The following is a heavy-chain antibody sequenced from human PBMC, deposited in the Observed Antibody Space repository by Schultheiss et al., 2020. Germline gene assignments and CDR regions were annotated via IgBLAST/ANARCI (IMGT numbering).Heavy chain of an antibody. Sequence: GGSLRLSCAASGFTFSSYGMHWVRQAPGKGLEWVAVIWYDGSNKYYADSVKGRFTISRDNAKNSLYLQMNSLRAEDTAVYYCAREDDIVVVPAAVKGVDYWGQGTLVTVSS. CDR3: AREDDIVVVPAAVKGVDY. J-gene: IGHJ4*02. CDR1: GFTFSSYG. D-gene: IGHD2-2*01. CDR2: IWYDGSNK. V-gene: IGHV3-33*01.